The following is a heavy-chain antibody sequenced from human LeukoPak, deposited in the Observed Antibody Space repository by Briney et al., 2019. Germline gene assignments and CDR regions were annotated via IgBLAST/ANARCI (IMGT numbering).Heavy chain of an antibody. CDR3: ARDRYGSGSYYCY. CDR2: ISGSGGST. CDR1: GFTFSSYA. D-gene: IGHD3-10*01. V-gene: IGHV3-23*01. Sequence: GGSLRLSCAASGFTFSSYAMSWVRQAPGKGLEWVSAISGSGGSTYYADSVKGRFTISRDNSKNTLYLQMNSLRAEDTAVYYCARDRYGSGSYYCYWGQGTLVTVSS. J-gene: IGHJ4*02.